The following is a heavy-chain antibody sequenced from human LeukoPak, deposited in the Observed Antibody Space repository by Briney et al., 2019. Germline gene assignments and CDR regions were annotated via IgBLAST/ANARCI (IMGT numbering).Heavy chain of an antibody. J-gene: IGHJ5*02. V-gene: IGHV4-61*02. CDR2: IYTSGST. Sequence: SETLSLTCTVSCGSISSGSYYWSWIRQPAGKGLEWIGRIYTSGSTNYNPSLKSRVTISVDTSKNQFSLKLSSVTAADTAVYYCARVLRVVVPAAKYNWFDPWGQGTLVTVSS. CDR3: ARVLRVVVPAAKYNWFDP. CDR1: CGSISSGSYY. D-gene: IGHD2-2*01.